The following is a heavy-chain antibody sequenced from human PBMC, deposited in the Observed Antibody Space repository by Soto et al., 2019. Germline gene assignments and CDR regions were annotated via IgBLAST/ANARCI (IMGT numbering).Heavy chain of an antibody. CDR2: IIPIFGTA. V-gene: IGHV1-69*06. J-gene: IGHJ6*02. D-gene: IGHD3-3*01. CDR3: ARAGADFWSGYYQGYYYYYGMDV. Sequence: QVQLVQSGAEVKKPGSSVKVSCKASGGTFSSYAISWVRQAPGQGLEWMGGIIPIFGTANYAQKFQGRVTITADKSTSTAYMELSSLRSEDTAVHYCARAGADFWSGYYQGYYYYYGMDVWGQGTTVTVSS. CDR1: GGTFSSYA.